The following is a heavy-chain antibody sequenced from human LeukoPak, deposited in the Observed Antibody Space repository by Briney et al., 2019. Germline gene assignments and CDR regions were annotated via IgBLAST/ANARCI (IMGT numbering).Heavy chain of an antibody. J-gene: IGHJ3*02. Sequence: SETLSLTCAVYGGSFSGYYWSWIRQPPGKGLEWIGEINHSGSTNYNPSLKSRVTISVDTSKRQFSLKLSSATAADTAVYYCGTMGIAAAGTSLDAFDIWGQGTMVTVSS. D-gene: IGHD6-13*01. CDR2: INHSGST. CDR1: GGSFSGYY. CDR3: GTMGIAAAGTSLDAFDI. V-gene: IGHV4-34*01.